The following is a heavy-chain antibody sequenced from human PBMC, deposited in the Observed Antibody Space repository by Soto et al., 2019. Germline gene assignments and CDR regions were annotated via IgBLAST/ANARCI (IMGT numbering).Heavy chain of an antibody. Sequence: PGGSLRLSCAASGFTVSSNYMTWVRQAPGKGLEWVSVIYSGDSTNYADSVKGRFTISRDNSKNTLYLQMNSLRVEDTAVYYCARGYCSSTRCPYAMDVWGRGTTVTVSS. J-gene: IGHJ6*02. D-gene: IGHD2-2*01. CDR3: ARGYCSSTRCPYAMDV. CDR1: GFTVSSNY. V-gene: IGHV3-53*01. CDR2: IYSGDST.